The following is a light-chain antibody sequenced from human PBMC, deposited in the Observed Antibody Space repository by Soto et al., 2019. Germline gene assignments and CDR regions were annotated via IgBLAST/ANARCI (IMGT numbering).Light chain of an antibody. J-gene: IGKJ1*01. Sequence: DIQMTQSPSTLSAFVGDRVSITCRASQNISRWLAWYQQKPGKAPKLLIYAGSTLESGVPSRFSGSGSGTEFILTIISLQADDFASFYCQEYSNGWRFGQGTKVEIK. CDR3: QEYSNGWR. V-gene: IGKV1-5*01. CDR1: QNISRW. CDR2: AGS.